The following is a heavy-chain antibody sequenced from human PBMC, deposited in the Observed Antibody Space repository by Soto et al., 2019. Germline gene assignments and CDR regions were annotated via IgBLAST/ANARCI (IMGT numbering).Heavy chain of an antibody. CDR3: ARAGTYDFWSGYYSYFYYFDY. CDR1: GYTFTRYG. Sequence: ASVKVSCKASGYTFTRYGISWVRQAPGQGLEWMGWISAYNGNTNYAQKLQGRVTMTTDTSTSTAYMELRSLRSDDTAVYYCARAGTYDFWSGYYSYFYYFDYWGQGTLVTVSS. V-gene: IGHV1-18*01. J-gene: IGHJ4*02. D-gene: IGHD3-3*01. CDR2: ISAYNGNT.